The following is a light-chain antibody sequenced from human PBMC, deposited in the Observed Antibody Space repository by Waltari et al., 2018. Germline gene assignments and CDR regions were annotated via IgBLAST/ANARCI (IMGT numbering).Light chain of an antibody. Sequence: DIVMTQSPDSLLVSLGERATLNCKSSRNLLYSPNNKDFLAWYQQKPGQPPKLLIYWASTRESGVPDRFTGSGSGTDFSLTISSLQAEDVAVYYCQQYYDTPYTFGQGTKLEIK. CDR3: QQYYDTPYT. V-gene: IGKV4-1*01. CDR2: WAS. J-gene: IGKJ2*01. CDR1: RNLLYSPNNKDF.